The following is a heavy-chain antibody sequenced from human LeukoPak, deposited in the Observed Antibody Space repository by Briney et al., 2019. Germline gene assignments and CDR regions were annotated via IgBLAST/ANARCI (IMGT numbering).Heavy chain of an antibody. V-gene: IGHV3-7*01. J-gene: IGHJ4*02. D-gene: IGHD6-19*01. CDR3: ASPIYSSGWYDFDY. CDR2: IKQDGSEK. CDR1: GFTFSSYW. Sequence: GGSLRLSCAASGFTFSSYWMSWVRQAPGKGLEWVANIKQDGSEKYYVDSVKGRFTISRDNAKNSLYLQMNSLRAEDTAVYYCASPIYSSGWYDFDYWGQGTLVTVSS.